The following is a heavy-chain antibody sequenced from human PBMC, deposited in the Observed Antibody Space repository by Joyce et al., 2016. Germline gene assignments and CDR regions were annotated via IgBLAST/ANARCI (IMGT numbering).Heavy chain of an antibody. J-gene: IGHJ4*02. D-gene: IGHD3-10*01. V-gene: IGHV4-59*01. CDR3: AGGSGDY. CDR1: GVSFTTFY. CDR2: IYYSGST. Sequence: QVQLQVSGPGLVKPSETLSLTGTVSGVSFTTFYWNWVRQPPGRGLEWIGHIYYSGSTNYNPALKSRLTMSVDTAKSQFSLKLTSLTAADTAVYYCAGGSGDYWGQGTLVTVSS.